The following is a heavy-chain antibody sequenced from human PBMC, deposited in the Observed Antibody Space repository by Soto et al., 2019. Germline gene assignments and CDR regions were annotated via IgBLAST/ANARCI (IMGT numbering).Heavy chain of an antibody. CDR1: GGSISSGGYY. J-gene: IGHJ4*02. CDR2: IYYSGST. Sequence: QVQLQESGPGLVKPSQTLSLTCTVSGGSISSGGYYWSWIRQHPGKGLEWIGYIYYSGSTYYNPSLTCRVTISVETSKTLLSLKLSSVNVADTAVYYCARLPSIWGQGTLVTVSS. V-gene: IGHV4-31*03. CDR3: ARLPSI.